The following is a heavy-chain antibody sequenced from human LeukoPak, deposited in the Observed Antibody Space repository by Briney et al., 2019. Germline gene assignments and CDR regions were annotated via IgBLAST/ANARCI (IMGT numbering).Heavy chain of an antibody. CDR1: GYTFTNYG. Sequence: ASVKVSCKASGYTFTNYGITWVRQAPGQGLGWMGWISGYNGQTKYAQALQGRVSMTTDTSTNTAYMELTNLRSDDTAVYYCAKAVVAAGFDYWGQGALVTVSS. CDR2: ISGYNGQT. J-gene: IGHJ4*02. D-gene: IGHD6-25*01. CDR3: AKAVVAAGFDY. V-gene: IGHV1-18*04.